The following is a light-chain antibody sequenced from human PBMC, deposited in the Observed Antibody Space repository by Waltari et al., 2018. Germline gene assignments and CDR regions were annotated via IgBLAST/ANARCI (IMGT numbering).Light chain of an antibody. Sequence: QSALTPPASVSGSPGQSITISSTGTSSDVGSYHLFSRYQHTPGKAPTPLTDEYSKRPSGVSNRFSGSKSGNTASLTISGLQAEDEADYYCCSYAGSSTLVVFGGGTKLTVL. CDR1: SSDVGSYHL. CDR2: EYS. V-gene: IGLV2-23*01. J-gene: IGLJ2*01. CDR3: CSYAGSSTLVV.